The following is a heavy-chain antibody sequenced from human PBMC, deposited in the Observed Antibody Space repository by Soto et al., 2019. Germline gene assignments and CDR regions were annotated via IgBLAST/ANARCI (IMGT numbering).Heavy chain of an antibody. J-gene: IGHJ6*02. CDR3: ARDSGFIAAAGTRYYYYGMDV. Sequence: EVQLVESGGGLVKPGGSLRLSRAASGFTFSSYSMNWVRQAPGKGLEWVSSISSSSSYIYYADSVKGRFTISRDNAKNSLYLQMNSLRAEDTAVYYCARDSGFIAAAGTRYYYYGMDVWGQGTTVTVSS. CDR2: ISSSSSYI. CDR1: GFTFSSYS. V-gene: IGHV3-21*01. D-gene: IGHD6-13*01.